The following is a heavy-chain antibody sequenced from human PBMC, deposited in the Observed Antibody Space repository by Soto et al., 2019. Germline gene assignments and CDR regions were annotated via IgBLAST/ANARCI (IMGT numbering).Heavy chain of an antibody. V-gene: IGHV1-46*01. Sequence: GASVKVSCKASGYTFTGYYMNWVRQAPGQGLEWMGVINPSVGSTSYAQKFQGSVTMTRDTSTSTVSMELTSLRSEDTAVYYCANTALEAWSSFDYWGQGTLVTVSS. CDR1: GYTFTGYY. D-gene: IGHD3-3*01. CDR3: ANTALEAWSSFDY. J-gene: IGHJ4*02. CDR2: INPSVGST.